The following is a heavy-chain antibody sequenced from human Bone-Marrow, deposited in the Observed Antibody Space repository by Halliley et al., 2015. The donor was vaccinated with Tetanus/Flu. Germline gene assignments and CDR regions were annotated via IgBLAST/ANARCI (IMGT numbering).Heavy chain of an antibody. CDR1: GFTFNSYG. CDR2: ISYDGSDK. D-gene: IGHD5-12*01. J-gene: IGHJ5*02. Sequence: SLRLSCAASGFTFNSYGMHWVRQAPGKGLEWVAVISYDGSDKYYADSVKGRFTISRDNSKNTLDLQMNSLRAEDTAVYYCAREQRGWLQLAGGSFDPWGQGTLVTVSS. CDR3: AREQRGWLQLAGGSFDP. V-gene: IGHV3-30*03.